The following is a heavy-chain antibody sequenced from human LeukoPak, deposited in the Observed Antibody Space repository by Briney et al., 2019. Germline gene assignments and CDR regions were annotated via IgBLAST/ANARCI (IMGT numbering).Heavy chain of an antibody. Sequence: ASVKVSCKASGYTFNNYYMQWVRQAPGQGLEWMGIINPKDGTTAFSQKFQGRIIMTRDTSVNTVYMELRSLRFEDTAVYYCARVWGPRGDFDYWGQGTLVTVSS. J-gene: IGHJ4*02. D-gene: IGHD7-27*01. CDR1: GYTFNNYY. V-gene: IGHV1-46*02. CDR2: INPKDGTT. CDR3: ARVWGPRGDFDY.